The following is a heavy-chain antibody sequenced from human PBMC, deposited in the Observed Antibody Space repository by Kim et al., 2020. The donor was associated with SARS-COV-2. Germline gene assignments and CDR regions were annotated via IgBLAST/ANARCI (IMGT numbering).Heavy chain of an antibody. CDR3: AGAIYYYDDYYFDY. V-gene: IGHV3-7*03. D-gene: IGHD3-22*01. J-gene: IGHJ4*02. CDR2: IKQDGSEK. Sequence: GGSLRLSCAASGFTFSSYWMSWVRQAPGKGLEWVANIKQDGSEKYYVDSVKGRFTISRDNAKNSLYLQMNSLRAEDTAVYYCAGAIYYYDDYYFDYWGQGTLVTVSS. CDR1: GFTFSSYW.